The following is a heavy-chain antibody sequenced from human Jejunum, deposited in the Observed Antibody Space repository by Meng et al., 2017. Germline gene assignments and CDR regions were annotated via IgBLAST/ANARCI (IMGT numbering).Heavy chain of an antibody. CDR3: ARVLGLPTYEFWSGRDKSTYFFDY. Sequence: QFKLQESGPGLVKPSQTLPLTCTVSGGSISSGGYYWSWIRQHPGKGLEWIGYFHHSGGTYYNPSLKSRVSISVDTSKNQFSLKMISVTAADTAVYYCARVLGLPTYEFWSGRDKSTYFFDYWGQGTLVTVSS. CDR2: FHHSGGT. V-gene: IGHV4-31*03. CDR1: GGSISSGGYY. J-gene: IGHJ4*02. D-gene: IGHD3/OR15-3a*01.